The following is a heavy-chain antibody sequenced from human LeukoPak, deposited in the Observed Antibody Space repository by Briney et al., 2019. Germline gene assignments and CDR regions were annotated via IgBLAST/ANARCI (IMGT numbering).Heavy chain of an antibody. J-gene: IGHJ4*02. CDR2: ISGSGGST. Sequence: GGSLRLSCTASEFTFSRYAMSWVRQAPGKGLEWVSAISGSGGSTYYADSVKGRFTISRDKSKNTLYLQMNSLRAEDTAVYYCARGEYGSGSYHIDHWGQGTLVTVSS. V-gene: IGHV3-23*01. CDR1: EFTFSRYA. D-gene: IGHD3-10*01. CDR3: ARGEYGSGSYHIDH.